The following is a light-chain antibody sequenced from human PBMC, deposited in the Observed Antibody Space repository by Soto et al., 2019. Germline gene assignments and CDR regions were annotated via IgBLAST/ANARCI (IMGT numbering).Light chain of an antibody. V-gene: IGKV1-12*01. J-gene: IGKJ5*01. CDR1: QGVSTW. CDR3: QQAASFPIT. Sequence: DIQMTQSPSSVSASVGDRVTITCRASQGVSTWLAWYQQKPGKAPNLLIYTASSLQSGVPSRFSGSGSGTDFTLTINGLQPEDFATYYCQQAASFPITFGQGKRLEIK. CDR2: TAS.